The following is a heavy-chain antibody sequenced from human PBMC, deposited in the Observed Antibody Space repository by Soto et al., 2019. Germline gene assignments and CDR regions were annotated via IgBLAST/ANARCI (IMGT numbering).Heavy chain of an antibody. J-gene: IGHJ6*03. Sequence: EVQLVESGGGLVKPGGSLRLYCAASGFTFSSYSMNWVRQAPGKGLEWVSSISSSSSYIYYADSVKGRFTISRDNAKNSLYLQMNSLRAEDTAVYYCAREASSSLYYYYYYMDVWGKGTTVTVSS. CDR1: GFTFSSYS. V-gene: IGHV3-21*01. CDR2: ISSSSSYI. CDR3: AREASSSLYYYYYYMDV. D-gene: IGHD6-6*01.